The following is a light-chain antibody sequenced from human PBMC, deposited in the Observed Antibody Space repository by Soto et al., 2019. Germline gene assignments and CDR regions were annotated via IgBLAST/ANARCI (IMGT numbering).Light chain of an antibody. CDR3: QQYNSYSIT. CDR1: QSISSW. CDR2: DAS. Sequence: IQMPHSPSTLPASVGDRVTITFRASQSISSWLAWYQQKPGKAPKLLIYDASSLESGVPSRFSGSGSGTEFTLTISSLQPDDFATYYCQQYNSYSITCGQGTRL. J-gene: IGKJ5*01. V-gene: IGKV1-5*01.